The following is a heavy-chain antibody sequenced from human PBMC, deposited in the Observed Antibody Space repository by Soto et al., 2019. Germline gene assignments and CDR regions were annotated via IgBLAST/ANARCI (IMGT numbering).Heavy chain of an antibody. CDR1: GFPFGNFA. J-gene: IGHJ4*02. V-gene: IGHV3-23*01. CDR3: AKEPRLQLAY. D-gene: IGHD1-1*01. Sequence: EVHLLESGGGLVQPGGPLRLSCTASGFPFGNFAMSWVRKAQGKGLEWVSGISGGGDGTNYADSVKGRFTVSRDNSRNTMYLQMNSLRAEDTAVYYCAKEPRLQLAYWGQGTLVTVSS. CDR2: ISGGGDGT.